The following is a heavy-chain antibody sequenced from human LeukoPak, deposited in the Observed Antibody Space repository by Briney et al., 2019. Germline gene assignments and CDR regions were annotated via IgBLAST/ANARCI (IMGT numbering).Heavy chain of an antibody. D-gene: IGHD3-10*01. J-gene: IGHJ2*01. CDR1: GFTFSGSA. V-gene: IGHV3-73*01. Sequence: PGGSLKLSCAASGFTFSGSAMHWVRQASGKGLEWVARVRSKDNGYATSYSASVRGRFTISRDDSKNMAYLQMGSLKTEDTAVYFCSRTSDAAWYFDLWGRGTLVTVSS. CDR3: SRTSDAAWYFDL. CDR2: VRSKDNGYAT.